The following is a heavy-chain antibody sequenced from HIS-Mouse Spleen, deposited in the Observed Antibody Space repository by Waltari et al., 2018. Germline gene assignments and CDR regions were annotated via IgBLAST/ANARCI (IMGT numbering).Heavy chain of an antibody. V-gene: IGHV3-30*18. J-gene: IGHJ4*02. Sequence: QVQLVESGGGVVQPGRSLRLSCAASGFTFSSYGMHWVRQAPGKGLGWVAVRSYDGSNKYYADSVKGRFTISRDNSKNTLYLQMNSLRAEDTAVYYCAKASSGWLDYWGQGTLVTVSS. D-gene: IGHD6-19*01. CDR3: AKASSGWLDY. CDR1: GFTFSSYG. CDR2: RSYDGSNK.